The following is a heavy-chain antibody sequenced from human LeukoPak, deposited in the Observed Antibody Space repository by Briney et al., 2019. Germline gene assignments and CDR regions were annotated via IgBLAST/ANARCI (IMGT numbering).Heavy chain of an antibody. V-gene: IGHV4-38-2*01. Sequence: SETLSLTCAVSGYSISSGYYWCWSRQPPGKGLEWIGIIYHSGSTYYNPSLKSRVTISVDTSKNQFSQKLSSVTAADTAVYYCARGTDANWGFNYYYMDVWGKGTTVTVSS. CDR2: IYHSGST. D-gene: IGHD7-27*01. J-gene: IGHJ6*03. CDR3: ARGTDANWGFNYYYMDV. CDR1: GYSISSGYY.